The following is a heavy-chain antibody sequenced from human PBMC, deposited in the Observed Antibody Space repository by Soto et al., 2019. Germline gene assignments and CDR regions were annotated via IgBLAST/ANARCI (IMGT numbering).Heavy chain of an antibody. Sequence: EVQLLESGGGLVQPGGSLRLSCAASGFTFSSYAMSWVRQAPGKGLEWVSAISGSGGSTYYADSVKGRFTISRDNSKNTLYLQMNSMRAEDTAVYYCAKGGLVVDAFDIWGQGTMVTVSS. CDR3: AKGGLVVDAFDI. CDR1: GFTFSSYA. CDR2: ISGSGGST. J-gene: IGHJ3*02. D-gene: IGHD2-15*01. V-gene: IGHV3-23*01.